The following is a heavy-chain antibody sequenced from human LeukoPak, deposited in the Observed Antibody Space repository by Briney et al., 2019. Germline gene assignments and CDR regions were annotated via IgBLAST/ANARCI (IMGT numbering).Heavy chain of an antibody. D-gene: IGHD3-22*01. CDR2: ISGSGGST. CDR3: ARSLYYYDSSGSSPPYYYYYYGMDV. V-gene: IGHV3-23*01. CDR1: GFTFSSYA. Sequence: GGSLRLSCAASGFTFSSYAMNWVRQAPGKGLEWVSAISGSGGSTYYADSVKGRFTISRDNSKNTLYLQMNSLRAEDTAVYYCARSLYYYDSSGSSPPYYYYYYGMDVWGQGTTVTVSS. J-gene: IGHJ6*02.